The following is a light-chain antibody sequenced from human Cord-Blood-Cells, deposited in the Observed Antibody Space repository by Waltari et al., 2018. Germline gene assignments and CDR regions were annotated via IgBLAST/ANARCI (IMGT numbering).Light chain of an antibody. J-gene: IGKJ1*01. Sequence: DILITQSPANLAVSLRYQAPITCKSSQSVLYSSNNKNYLAWYQQKPGQPPKLLIYWASTRESGVPDRFSGSGSGTDFTLTISSLQAEDVAVYYCQQYYSTPWTFGQGTKVEIK. CDR3: QQYYSTPWT. CDR1: QSVLYSSNNKNY. V-gene: IGKV4-1*01. CDR2: WAS.